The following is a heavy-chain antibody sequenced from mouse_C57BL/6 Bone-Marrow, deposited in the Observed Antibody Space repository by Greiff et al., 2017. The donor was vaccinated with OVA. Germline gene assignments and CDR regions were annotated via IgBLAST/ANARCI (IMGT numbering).Heavy chain of an antibody. Sequence: VQLQQSGAELVRPGTSVKMSCKASGYTFTNYWIGWAKQRPGHGLEWIGDIYPGGGYTNYNEKFKGKATLTADKSSSTAYMQFSSLTSEDSAIYYCARHCYYNGGYWYFDVWGTGTTVTVSS. CDR1: GYTFTNYW. D-gene: IGHD2-3*01. V-gene: IGHV1-63*01. CDR3: ARHCYYNGGYWYFDV. CDR2: IYPGGGYT. J-gene: IGHJ1*03.